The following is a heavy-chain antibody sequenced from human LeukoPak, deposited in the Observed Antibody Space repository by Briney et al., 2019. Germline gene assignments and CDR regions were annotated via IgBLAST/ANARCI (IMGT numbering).Heavy chain of an antibody. J-gene: IGHJ4*02. Sequence: RGSLRLSCAASGFTFSSYSMNWVRQAPGKGLEWVSSISSSSSYIYYADSVKGRFTISRDNAKNSLYLQMNSLRAEDTAVYYCARVSGSTRTRIFDYWGQETLVTVSS. CDR2: ISSSSSYI. CDR3: ARVSGSTRTRIFDY. D-gene: IGHD1-26*01. CDR1: GFTFSSYS. V-gene: IGHV3-21*01.